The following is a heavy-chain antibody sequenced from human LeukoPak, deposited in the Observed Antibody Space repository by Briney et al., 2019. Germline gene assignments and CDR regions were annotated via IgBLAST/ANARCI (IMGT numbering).Heavy chain of an antibody. V-gene: IGHV4-4*07. Sequence: SETLSLTCTVSGASISTSYLSWIRQPAGRGLEWIGRIYNSGITNYNPSLKSRVTMSVDTSKSQFSLKLSSVTAADTAVYYCAKEGAAPGPDFDYWGQGILVTVSS. D-gene: IGHD6-13*01. CDR3: AKEGAAPGPDFDY. CDR2: IYNSGIT. J-gene: IGHJ4*02. CDR1: GASISTSY.